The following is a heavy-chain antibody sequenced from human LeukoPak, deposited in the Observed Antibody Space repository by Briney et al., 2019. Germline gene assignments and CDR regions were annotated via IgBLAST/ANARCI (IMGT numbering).Heavy chain of an antibody. D-gene: IGHD3-22*01. CDR3: ARRPRDSSGYYLGAFHD. J-gene: IGHJ3*01. V-gene: IGHV3-23*01. Sequence: GGSLGLSCEASGFAFGSYAMTWVRQAPGEGLDWVSVIGASGADTYYADSVKGRFTVSRDNAKNTLYLHRSSLRAEDTAVYFCARRPRDSSGYYLGAFHDWGQGTTVTVSS. CDR2: IGASGADT. CDR1: GFAFGSYA.